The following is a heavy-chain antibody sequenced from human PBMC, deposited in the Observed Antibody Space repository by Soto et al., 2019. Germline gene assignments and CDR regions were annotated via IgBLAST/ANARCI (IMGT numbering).Heavy chain of an antibody. D-gene: IGHD6-6*01. CDR1: GGSISSSSYY. J-gene: IGHJ5*02. CDR3: ARRRIAARPSGGFDP. V-gene: IGHV4-39*01. Sequence: QLQLQESGPGLVKPSETLSLTCTVSGGSISSSSYYWGWIRQPPGKGLEWIGSIYYSGSTYYNPSLKSRVTISEDTSKNQFSLKLSSVTAADTAVYYCARRRIAARPSGGFDPWGQGTLVTVSS. CDR2: IYYSGST.